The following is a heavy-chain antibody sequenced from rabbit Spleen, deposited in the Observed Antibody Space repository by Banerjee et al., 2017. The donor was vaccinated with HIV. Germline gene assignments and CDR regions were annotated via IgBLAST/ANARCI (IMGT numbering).Heavy chain of an antibody. CDR1: GGSFSGDSY. D-gene: IGHD1-1*01. Sequence: QEQLEESGGDLVKAGTSLTLTCIASGGSFSGDSYMCWVRQAPEKGLEWIADIFTGSSGTTYYASWAKGRFTISKTSSTTVTLQMTSLTAADTATYFCARDVDTIYFRFSLWGQGTLVTVS. J-gene: IGHJ3*01. V-gene: IGHV1S45*01. CDR3: ARDVDTIYFRFSL. CDR2: IFTGSSGTT.